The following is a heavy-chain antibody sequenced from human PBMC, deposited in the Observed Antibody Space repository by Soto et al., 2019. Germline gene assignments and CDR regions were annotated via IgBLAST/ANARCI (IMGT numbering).Heavy chain of an antibody. CDR2: INHSGST. Sequence: SETLSLTCAVYGGSFSGYYWSWIRQPPGKGLEWIGEINHSGSTNYNPSLKSRVTISVDTSKNQFSLKLSSVTAADTAVYYCARGPPPVVVVPAAMSNWFDPWGQGTLVTVSS. D-gene: IGHD2-2*01. CDR1: GGSFSGYY. CDR3: ARGPPPVVVVPAAMSNWFDP. J-gene: IGHJ5*02. V-gene: IGHV4-34*01.